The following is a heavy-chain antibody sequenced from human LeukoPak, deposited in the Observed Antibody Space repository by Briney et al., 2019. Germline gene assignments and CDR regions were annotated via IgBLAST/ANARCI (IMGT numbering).Heavy chain of an antibody. Sequence: SETLSLTCTVSGGSISSFYWSWIRQPPGKGLEWIGYIYNSGSTNYNPSLKSRVTISVDTSKNQFSLKLSSVTAADTAVYYCTRHGVYGDRADYWGQGTLVTVSS. CDR3: TRHGVYGDRADY. CDR2: IYNSGST. D-gene: IGHD4-17*01. CDR1: GGSISSFY. V-gene: IGHV4-59*08. J-gene: IGHJ4*02.